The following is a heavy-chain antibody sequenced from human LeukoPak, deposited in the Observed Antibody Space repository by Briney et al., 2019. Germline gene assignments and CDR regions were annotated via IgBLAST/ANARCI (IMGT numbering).Heavy chain of an antibody. CDR2: LYSSGST. CDR1: GFTVSSNY. D-gene: IGHD5-24*01. J-gene: IGHJ6*02. Sequence: GGSLRLSCAASGFTVSSNYMSWVRQAPGKGLEWVSLLYSSGSTYYTDSVKGRFTISRDGSKNTLYLQMNSLRAEDTAVYYCAGRDKGYYYGMDVWGQGTTVTVSS. CDR3: AGRDKGYYYGMDV. V-gene: IGHV3-66*01.